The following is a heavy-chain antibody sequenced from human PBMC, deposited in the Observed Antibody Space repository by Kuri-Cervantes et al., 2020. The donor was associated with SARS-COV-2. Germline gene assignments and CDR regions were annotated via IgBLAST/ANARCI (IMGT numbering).Heavy chain of an antibody. CDR2: ISGSGDDT. V-gene: IGHV3-23*01. D-gene: IGHD5-12*01. CDR3: AKGGSILATINRWASS. CDR1: GLSFSNYA. J-gene: IGHJ5*02. Sequence: LTCAASGLSFSNYAMSWVRQAPGKGLEWVSSISGSGDDTHYADSVKGRFTISRDNSKNTLYLQMNSLRAEDTAVYYCAKGGSILATINRWASSWGQGTLVTVSS.